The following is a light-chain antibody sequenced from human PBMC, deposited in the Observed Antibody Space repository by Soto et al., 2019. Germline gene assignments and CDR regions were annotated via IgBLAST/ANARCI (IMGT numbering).Light chain of an antibody. Sequence: DIVMTQSPDSLAVSLGERATINCKSSQSVLYSSNNKNYLAWYHQRPGQPPKLLIYRASTRESGVPDRFSGSGSGTDFTLTITSRQAEDVAVYYCQQYESTPPTFGQGTKWEIK. CDR3: QQYESTPPT. CDR1: QSVLYSSNNKNY. CDR2: RAS. V-gene: IGKV4-1*01. J-gene: IGKJ2*01.